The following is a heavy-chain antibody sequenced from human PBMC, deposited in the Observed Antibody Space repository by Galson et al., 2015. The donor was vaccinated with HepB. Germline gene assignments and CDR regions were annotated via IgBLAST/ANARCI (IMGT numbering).Heavy chain of an antibody. D-gene: IGHD2-2*01. CDR2: IIPILGIA. J-gene: IGHJ5*02. Sequence: SVKVSCKASGGTFSSYTISWVRQAPGQGLEWMGRIIPILGIANYAQKFQGRVTITADKSTSTAYMELSSLRSEDTAVYYCATSGRYCSSTSCYLGWFDPWGQGTLVTVSS. CDR3: ATSGRYCSSTSCYLGWFDP. CDR1: GGTFSSYT. V-gene: IGHV1-69*02.